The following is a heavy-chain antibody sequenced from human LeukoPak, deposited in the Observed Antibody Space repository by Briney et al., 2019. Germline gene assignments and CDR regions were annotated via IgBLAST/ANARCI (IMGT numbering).Heavy chain of an antibody. CDR2: IYCSGST. Sequence: SETLSLTCIVSGGSISSTNYYWGWIRQPPGKGLEWIGTIYCSGSTYYNPSLKSRVSISADTSKNQFSLSLSSVTAADTAVYYCARRGRWSSGAYWGQGALVTVSS. V-gene: IGHV4-39*01. D-gene: IGHD5-24*01. CDR1: GGSISSTNYY. CDR3: ARRGRWSSGAY. J-gene: IGHJ4*02.